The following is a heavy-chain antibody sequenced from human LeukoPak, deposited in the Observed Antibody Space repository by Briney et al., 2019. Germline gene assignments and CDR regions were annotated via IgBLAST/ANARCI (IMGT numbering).Heavy chain of an antibody. V-gene: IGHV3-30*04. D-gene: IGHD6-19*01. CDR3: ARGGSGWPYYFDY. CDR2: ISYDGSNK. Sequence: PGRSLRLSCAASGFTFSSYAMHWVRQAPGKGLEWVAVISYDGSNKYYADSVKGRFTISRDNSKNTLYLQMNSLRAEDTAVYYCARGGSGWPYYFDYWGQGTLVTVSS. J-gene: IGHJ4*02. CDR1: GFTFSSYA.